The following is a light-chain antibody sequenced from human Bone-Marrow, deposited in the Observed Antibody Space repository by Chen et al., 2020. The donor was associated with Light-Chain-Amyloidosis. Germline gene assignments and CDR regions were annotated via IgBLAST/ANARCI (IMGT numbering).Light chain of an antibody. J-gene: IGLJ1*01. CDR2: EVS. Sequence: QSALAQPASLSGSPGQSTTISCTGTTGDIDGYNYVSWYQHHPGRAPKLILYEVSIRPSGVSNRFSGSKSGNTASLTISGLQADDEADYYCNSYSNSNSPYVFGTGTTVTVL. V-gene: IGLV2-14*01. CDR3: NSYSNSNSPYV. CDR1: TGDIDGYNY.